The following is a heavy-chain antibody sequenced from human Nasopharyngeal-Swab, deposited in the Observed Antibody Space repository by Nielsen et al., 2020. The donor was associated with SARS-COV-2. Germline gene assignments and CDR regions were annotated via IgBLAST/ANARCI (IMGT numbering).Heavy chain of an antibody. CDR3: ALITMVRGVTAGQLDP. D-gene: IGHD3-10*01. CDR2: IIPIFGTA. V-gene: IGHV1-69*01. J-gene: IGHJ5*02. Sequence: WVRQAPGQRLEWMGGIIPIFGTANYAQKFQGRVTITADESTSTAYMELSGLRSEDTAVYYCALITMVRGVTAGQLDPWGQGTLVTVSS.